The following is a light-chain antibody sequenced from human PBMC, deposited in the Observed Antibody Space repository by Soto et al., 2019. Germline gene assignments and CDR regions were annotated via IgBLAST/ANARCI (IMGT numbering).Light chain of an antibody. Sequence: QSVLTQPPSASGTPGQRVTISCSGSSSNIGSTPVSWYQQLPGTAPKLLIYSNNQRPSGVPDRFSGSKSGTSASLAISGLQSEDEADDYCAAWDDSLTGWVFGGGTKLTVL. V-gene: IGLV1-44*01. CDR2: SNN. CDR3: AAWDDSLTGWV. J-gene: IGLJ3*02. CDR1: SSNIGSTP.